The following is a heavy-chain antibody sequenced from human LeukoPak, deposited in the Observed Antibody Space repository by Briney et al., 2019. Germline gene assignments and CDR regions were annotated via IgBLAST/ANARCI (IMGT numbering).Heavy chain of an antibody. J-gene: IGHJ6*02. V-gene: IGHV5-51*01. CDR1: GYSFTSYW. Sequence: GESLKISCKGSGYSFTSYWIGWVRQMPGKGLEWMGIIYPGDSDTRYSPSFQGQVTISADKSISTAYLQWSSLKASDTAMCYCARLPTIATHVEYGMDVWGQGTTVTVSS. D-gene: IGHD6-13*01. CDR2: IYPGDSDT. CDR3: ARLPTIATHVEYGMDV.